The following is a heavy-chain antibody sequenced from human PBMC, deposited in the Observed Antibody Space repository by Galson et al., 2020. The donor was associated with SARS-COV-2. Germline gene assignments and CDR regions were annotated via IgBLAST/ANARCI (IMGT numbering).Heavy chain of an antibody. J-gene: IGHJ4*02. CDR3: ATAIAYRDGYNFAPDY. CDR1: GYTLTELS. CDR2: FDPEDGET. Sequence: ASVKVSCKVSGYTLTELSMHWVRQAPGKGLEWMGGFDPEDGETIYAQKFQGRVTMTEDTSTDTAYMELSSLRSEDTAVYYCATAIAYRDGYNFAPDYWGQGTLVTVSS. D-gene: IGHD5-12*01. V-gene: IGHV1-24*01.